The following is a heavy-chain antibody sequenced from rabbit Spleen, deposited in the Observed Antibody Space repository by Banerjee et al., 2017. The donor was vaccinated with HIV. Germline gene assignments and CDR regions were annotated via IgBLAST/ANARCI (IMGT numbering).Heavy chain of an antibody. J-gene: IGHJ4*01. V-gene: IGHV1S40*01. D-gene: IGHD4-1*01. Sequence: QSLEESGGDLVKPGASLTLTCKASGFDFTGNSMCWVRQAPGKGLEWIACIDSGGSADTYYANWAKGRFTISKTSSTTVTLQMTSLTAADTATYFCARETSSGWGIVSFYFSLWGQGTLVTVS. CDR1: GFDFTGNS. CDR2: IDSGGSADT. CDR3: ARETSSGWGIVSFYFSL.